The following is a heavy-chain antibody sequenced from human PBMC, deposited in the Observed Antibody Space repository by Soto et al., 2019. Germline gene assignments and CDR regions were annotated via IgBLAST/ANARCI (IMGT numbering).Heavy chain of an antibody. CDR3: ARDREPPGAYYYYYGMDV. D-gene: IGHD1-26*01. Sequence: GGSLRLSCAASGFTFSSYAMHWVRQAPGKGLEWVAVISYDGSNKYYADSVKGRFTISRDNSKNTLYLQMNSLRAEDTAVYYCARDREPPGAYYYYYGMDVWGQGTTVTVSS. CDR2: ISYDGSNK. V-gene: IGHV3-30-3*01. J-gene: IGHJ6*02. CDR1: GFTFSSYA.